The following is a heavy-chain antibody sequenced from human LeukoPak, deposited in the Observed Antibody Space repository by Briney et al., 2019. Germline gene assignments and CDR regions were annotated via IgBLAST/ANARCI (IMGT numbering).Heavy chain of an antibody. Sequence: PSETLSLTCTVSGGSISSYYWSWIRQPPGKGLEWIGYIYYSGSTNYNPSLKSRVTISVDTSKNQFSLKLSSVTAADTAVYYCARAPCRFGELCPPGYYYGMDVWGQGTTVTVSS. V-gene: IGHV4-59*01. CDR1: GGSISSYY. CDR3: ARAPCRFGELCPPGYYYGMDV. D-gene: IGHD3-10*01. CDR2: IYYSGST. J-gene: IGHJ6*02.